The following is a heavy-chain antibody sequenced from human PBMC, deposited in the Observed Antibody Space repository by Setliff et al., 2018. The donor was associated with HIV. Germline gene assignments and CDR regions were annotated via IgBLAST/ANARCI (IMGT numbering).Heavy chain of an antibody. CDR2: ITDSGNT. CDR1: GASISSYY. CDR3: ARETQQSYNIVTGYNYYYGIDV. D-gene: IGHD3-9*01. Sequence: SETLSLTCNVSGASISSYYWTWIRQSPGNRLEWLGYITDSGNTNYNPSLRRRVTISAGTSKNQVSLRLRSVTAADTAVYYCARETQQSYNIVTGYNYYYGIDVWGQGTTVTVSS. J-gene: IGHJ6*02. V-gene: IGHV4-59*01.